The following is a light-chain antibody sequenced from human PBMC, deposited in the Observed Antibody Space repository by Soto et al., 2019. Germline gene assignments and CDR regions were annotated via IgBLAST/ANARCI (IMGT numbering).Light chain of an antibody. Sequence: DIQMTQSPPSLSASVGDRVTITCRASQSISTYLNWYQQKPGRAPNLLIYGASSLQSGVPSRFTGSGSGTDFTLTISSLQPEEFATYHCQQSYSTPWTFGQGTKVEI. V-gene: IGKV1-39*01. CDR3: QQSYSTPWT. CDR1: QSISTY. CDR2: GAS. J-gene: IGKJ1*01.